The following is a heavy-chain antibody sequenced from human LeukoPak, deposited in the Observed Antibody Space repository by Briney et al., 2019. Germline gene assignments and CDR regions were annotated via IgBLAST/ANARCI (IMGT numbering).Heavy chain of an antibody. CDR3: ARVPYSGTIFDP. V-gene: IGHV1-3*01. J-gene: IGHJ5*02. D-gene: IGHD1-26*01. Sequence: ASVKVSCKASGYTFTTYAIHWVRQAPGPRLEWMGWINAGNGNTKYSQKFQGRVTITRDTSASTAYMELSSLRSEDTAVYYCARVPYSGTIFDPWGQGTLVTVSS. CDR2: INAGNGNT. CDR1: GYTFTTYA.